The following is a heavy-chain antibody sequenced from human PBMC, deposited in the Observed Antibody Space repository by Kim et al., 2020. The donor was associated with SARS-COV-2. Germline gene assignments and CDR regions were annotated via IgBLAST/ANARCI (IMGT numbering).Heavy chain of an antibody. Sequence: TLSLTCTVSGGSISSGGYYWSWIRQHPGKGLEWIGYIYYSGSTYYNPSLKSRVTISVDTSKNQFSLKLSSVTAADTAVYYCARAQGDIVLMVYAIGAFDIWGQGTMVTVSS. CDR3: ARAQGDIVLMVYAIGAFDI. CDR2: IYYSGST. J-gene: IGHJ3*02. CDR1: GGSISSGGYY. V-gene: IGHV4-31*03. D-gene: IGHD2-8*01.